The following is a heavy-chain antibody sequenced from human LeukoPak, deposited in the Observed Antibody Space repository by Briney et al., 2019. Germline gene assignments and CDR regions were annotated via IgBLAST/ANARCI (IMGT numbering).Heavy chain of an antibody. Sequence: PGGSLRLSCAASGFTFSSLGMHWVRQAPGKGLEWVAVISYDGSNKYYADSVKGRFTISRDNSKNTLHLQMNSLRADDTAVYYCARDLGGGFFDYWGQGTLVTVSS. CDR1: GFTFSSLG. CDR3: ARDLGGGFFDY. V-gene: IGHV3-30*03. D-gene: IGHD2-15*01. CDR2: ISYDGSNK. J-gene: IGHJ4*02.